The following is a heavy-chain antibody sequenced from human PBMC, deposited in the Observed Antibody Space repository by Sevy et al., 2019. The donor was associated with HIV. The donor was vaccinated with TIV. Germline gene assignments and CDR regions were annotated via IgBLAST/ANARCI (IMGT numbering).Heavy chain of an antibody. CDR1: GDSVSSNSAA. D-gene: IGHD1-26*01. V-gene: IGHV6-1*01. CDR2: TYYRSKWYN. J-gene: IGHJ5*02. CDR3: ATGIPEWELGGHWFDP. Sequence: SQTLSLTCAISGDSVSSNSAAWNWIRQSPSRGLEWLGRTYYRSKWYNDYAVSVKSRISINPDTSKNQFSLQLNSVTPDETAVYFCATGIPEWELGGHWFDPWGQGTLVTVSS.